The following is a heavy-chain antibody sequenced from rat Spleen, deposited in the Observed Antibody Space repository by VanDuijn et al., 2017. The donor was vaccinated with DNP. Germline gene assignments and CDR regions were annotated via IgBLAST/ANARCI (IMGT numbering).Heavy chain of an antibody. Sequence: EVKLVKSGGGLVQPGRSLKLSCAASGFNFTDYCMGWVRQFPGKGLEWIASTTSGTGTTSYPDAVKGRFMISRDDTKNTLSLQMDSLRSEDTATYYCTRIGDLHNGGDGDGLDAWGQGTSVTVSS. CDR3: TRIGDLHNGGDGDGLDA. D-gene: IGHD1-1*01. CDR2: TTSGTGTT. J-gene: IGHJ4*01. V-gene: IGHV5-25*01. CDR1: GFNFTDYC.